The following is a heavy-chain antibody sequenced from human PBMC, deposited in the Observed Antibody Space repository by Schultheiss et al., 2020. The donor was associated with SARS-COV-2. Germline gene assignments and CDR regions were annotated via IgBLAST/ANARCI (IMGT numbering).Heavy chain of an antibody. V-gene: IGHV3-30*03. D-gene: IGHD2-15*01. CDR1: GFTFSSYW. Sequence: GGSLRLSCAASGFTFSSYWMSWVRQAPGKGLEWVAVISYDGSNKYYADSVKGRFTISRDNSKNTLYLQMSSLKSEDTAVYSCTTDRFLGSGGDWGQGTLVTVSS. CDR2: ISYDGSNK. J-gene: IGHJ4*02. CDR3: TTDRFLGSGGD.